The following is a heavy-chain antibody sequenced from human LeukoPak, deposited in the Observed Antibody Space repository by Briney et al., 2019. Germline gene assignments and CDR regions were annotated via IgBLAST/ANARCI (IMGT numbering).Heavy chain of an antibody. D-gene: IGHD3-10*01. V-gene: IGHV4-39*01. CDR2: IYYSGTT. J-gene: IGHJ4*02. Sequence: SETLSLTCTGSGGSISSSDYYWGWIRQPPGKGLEWIASIYYSGTTHYNPSHQSRVTMSVDTSKNQFSLKLSSVTAADTAVYYCARPHSSITMVRGVLGNWGQGTLVTVSS. CDR1: GGSISSSDYY. CDR3: ARPHSSITMVRGVLGN.